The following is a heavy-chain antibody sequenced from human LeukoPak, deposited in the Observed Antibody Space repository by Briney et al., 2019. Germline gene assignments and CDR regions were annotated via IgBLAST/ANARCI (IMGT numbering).Heavy chain of an antibody. CDR2: IYYNGDT. Sequence: NPSDPVSLVCTVCDGSISSSSYFGAWFPQPPGEGGEWFGNIYYNGDTYYNPPLKHRVTISLDPSNSQFSEKLTSAPAAVTAGYYCANRSMVRGVFQAVDMGVQGTIVSVSS. CDR1: DGSISSSSYF. V-gene: IGHV4-39*01. J-gene: IGHJ3*02. CDR3: ANRSMVRGVFQAVDM. D-gene: IGHD3-10*01.